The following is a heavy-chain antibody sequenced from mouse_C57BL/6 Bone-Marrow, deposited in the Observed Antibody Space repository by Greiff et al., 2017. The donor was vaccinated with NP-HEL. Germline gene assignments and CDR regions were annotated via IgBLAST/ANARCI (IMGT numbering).Heavy chain of an antibody. D-gene: IGHD3-2*02. Sequence: QVQLQQPGAELVRPGTSVKLSCKASGYTFTSYWMHWVKQRPGQGLEWIGVIDPSDSYTKYNQKFKGKATLTVDTSSSTAYMQRSSLTSEDSAVCYCASLRRSFAYWGKGTLVTVSA. J-gene: IGHJ3*01. CDR1: GYTFTSYW. CDR3: ASLRRSFAY. CDR2: IDPSDSYT. V-gene: IGHV1-59*01.